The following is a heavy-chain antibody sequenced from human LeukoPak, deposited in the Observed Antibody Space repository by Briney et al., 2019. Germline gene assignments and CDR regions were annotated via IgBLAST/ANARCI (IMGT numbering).Heavy chain of an antibody. J-gene: IGHJ4*02. Sequence: GGSLRLSCATSGFTFTGYWMSWVRQAPGKGLEWVANLGQDGTKKYYVDSVKGRFTISRDNAKNSLYLQMDSLRPEDTAVYYCARDRGTQSDYWGQGTLVTVSS. D-gene: IGHD3-16*01. V-gene: IGHV3-7*01. CDR3: ARDRGTQSDY. CDR1: GFTFTGYW. CDR2: LGQDGTKK.